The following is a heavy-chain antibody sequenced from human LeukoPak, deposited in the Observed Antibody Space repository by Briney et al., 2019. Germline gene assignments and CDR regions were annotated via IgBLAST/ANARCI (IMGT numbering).Heavy chain of an antibody. CDR1: GYSFTNYW. Sequence: GESLKISWKVSGYSFTNYWIGWVRQMPGKGLEWMGIIYPDDSDTKYSPSFQGQVTISADKSISTAYLQWSSLKASDTAMYYCARSGRLGYCSGGSCFRWDYWGQGTLVTVSS. J-gene: IGHJ4*02. D-gene: IGHD2-15*01. CDR3: ARSGRLGYCSGGSCFRWDY. V-gene: IGHV5-51*01. CDR2: IYPDDSDT.